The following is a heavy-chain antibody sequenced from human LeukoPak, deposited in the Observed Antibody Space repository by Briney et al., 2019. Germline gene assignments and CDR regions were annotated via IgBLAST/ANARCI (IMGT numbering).Heavy chain of an antibody. J-gene: IGHJ4*02. CDR1: GYTFTSFY. CDR3: ARWGGHCTSGLCYYFDC. Sequence: ASVKVSCKASGYTFTSFYMHWVRQAPGQGLEWMGWINPHSGDTDYAQKFQGRVTMTRDTSISTAYMELSRLRSDDTAVYYCARWGGHCTSGLCYYFDCWGQGTLVTVSS. V-gene: IGHV1-2*02. CDR2: INPHSGDT. D-gene: IGHD2-8*01.